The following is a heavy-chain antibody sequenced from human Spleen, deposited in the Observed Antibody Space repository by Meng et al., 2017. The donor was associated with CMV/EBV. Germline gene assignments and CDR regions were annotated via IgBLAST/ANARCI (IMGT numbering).Heavy chain of an antibody. V-gene: IGHV1-8*01. CDR3: ARGRITMVRGVKGWFDP. J-gene: IGHJ5*02. CDR2: MNPNSGNT. CDR1: GYTFTSYD. Sequence: HVQLVQSGAEVKKRGASVKVSCKPSGYTFTSYDINWVRQATGEGLGWMGWMNPNSGNTGYAQKFQGRVTMTRNTSISIAYMELSSLRSEDTAVYYCARGRITMVRGVKGWFDPWGQGTLVTVSS. D-gene: IGHD3-10*01.